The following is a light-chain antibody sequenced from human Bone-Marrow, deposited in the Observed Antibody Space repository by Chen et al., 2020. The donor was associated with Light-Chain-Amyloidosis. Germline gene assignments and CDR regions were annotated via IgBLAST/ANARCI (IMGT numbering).Light chain of an antibody. CDR1: TSNIGSNT. J-gene: IGLJ1*01. CDR2: SNN. CDR3: AAWDDSLDVLYV. Sequence: QTALTQPPSASGTPGQRVTISCSGSTSNIGSNTVNWYQHLPGTAPKLHIHSNNQRPSGVPARFSGSKSGTSASLAISGLQSADEAIYYCAAWDDSLDVLYVFGTGTKVTVL. V-gene: IGLV1-44*01.